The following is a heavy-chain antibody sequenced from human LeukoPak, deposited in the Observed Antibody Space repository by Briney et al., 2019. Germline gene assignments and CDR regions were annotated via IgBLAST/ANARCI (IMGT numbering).Heavy chain of an antibody. D-gene: IGHD5-24*01. Sequence: PGGSLRLSCAASGFTFSSYGMHWVRQAPGKGLEWVAVMWYDGSNKYYADSVKGRFTISRDNSKNTLYLQMNSLRAEDTAVYYCASGDELSYWGQGTLVTVSS. V-gene: IGHV3-33*01. CDR2: MWYDGSNK. CDR1: GFTFSSYG. CDR3: ASGDELSY. J-gene: IGHJ4*02.